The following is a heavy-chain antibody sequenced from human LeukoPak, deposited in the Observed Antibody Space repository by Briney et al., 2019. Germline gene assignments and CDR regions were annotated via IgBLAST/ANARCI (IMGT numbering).Heavy chain of an antibody. Sequence: PSETLSLTCAVYGGSFSGYYWSWIRQPPGKGLEWVSSISSSSNYIYYADSVKGRVTISRDNAKNSLYLQMNSLRAEDTAVYARYYDFWSSYSSYYYMDVWGKGTTVTVSS. CDR3: YYDFWSSYSSYYYMDV. D-gene: IGHD3-3*01. CDR2: ISSSSNYI. V-gene: IGHV3-21*01. CDR1: GGSFSGYY. J-gene: IGHJ6*03.